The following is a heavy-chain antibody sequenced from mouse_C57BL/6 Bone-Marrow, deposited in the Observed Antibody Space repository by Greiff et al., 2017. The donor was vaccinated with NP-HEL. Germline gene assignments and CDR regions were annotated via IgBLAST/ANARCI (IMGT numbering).Heavy chain of an antibody. CDR2: IYPRSGNT. CDR3: ARLRGYYYGFDY. D-gene: IGHD1-1*01. CDR1: GYTFTSYG. Sequence: QVQLQQSGAELARPGASVKLSCKASGYTFTSYGISWVKQRPGQGLEWIGEIYPRSGNTYYNEKFKGKATLTADKSSSTAYMELRSLTSEDSAVYFCARLRGYYYGFDYWGQGTTLTVSS. V-gene: IGHV1-81*01. J-gene: IGHJ2*01.